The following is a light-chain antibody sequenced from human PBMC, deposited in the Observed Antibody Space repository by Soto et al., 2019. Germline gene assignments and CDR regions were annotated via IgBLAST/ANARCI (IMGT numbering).Light chain of an antibody. CDR3: QQSFIFPLT. CDR2: AAS. J-gene: IGKJ4*01. CDR1: QSISSY. V-gene: IGKV1-39*01. Sequence: DIQMTQSPSSLSASVGDRFTITCRASQSISSYLNWYQFRPGKAPKVLIYAASRLESGVPLRFSGSGSGTDFTLIISSLQPEDFATYFCQQSFIFPLTFGGGTKVDI.